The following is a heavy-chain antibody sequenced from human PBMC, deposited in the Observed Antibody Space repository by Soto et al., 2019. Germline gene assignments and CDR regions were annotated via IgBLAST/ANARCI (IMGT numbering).Heavy chain of an antibody. Sequence: ASVKVSCKASGYTFTNCGVTWVRQAPGQGLEWMGWISAYTDNPNYAQKFQGRVTMTIGTSTTTAYMDLRSLTSDDTAVYYCARVIPGAEVWFGPWGQGTLVTVSS. CDR1: GYTFTNCG. CDR3: ARVIPGAEVWFGP. V-gene: IGHV1-18*01. D-gene: IGHD2-2*01. J-gene: IGHJ5*02. CDR2: ISAYTDNP.